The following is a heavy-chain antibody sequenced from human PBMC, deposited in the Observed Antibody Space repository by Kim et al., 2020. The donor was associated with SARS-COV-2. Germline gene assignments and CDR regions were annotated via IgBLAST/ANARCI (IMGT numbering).Heavy chain of an antibody. D-gene: IGHD6-13*01. CDR3: ARGDRVFGFDP. J-gene: IGHJ5*02. Sequence: THYAQTLQGVVTMTTDTSTSTAYMELRSLRSDDTAVYYCARGDRVFGFDPWGQGTLVTVSS. V-gene: IGHV1-18*01. CDR2: T.